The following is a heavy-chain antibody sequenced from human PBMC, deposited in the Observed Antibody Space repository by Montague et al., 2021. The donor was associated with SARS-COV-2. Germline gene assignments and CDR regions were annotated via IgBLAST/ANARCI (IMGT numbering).Heavy chain of an antibody. CDR2: IDWGDDK. CDR3: ARSYGTTVVTRAFDY. CDR1: GFSLSTSGVG. V-gene: IGHV2-70*01. D-gene: IGHD4-23*01. Sequence: PALVKPTQTLTLTCTFSGFSLSTSGVGVGWIRQPPGKALEWLTLIDWGDDKYYSTSLKTRLTISKDTSKNQVVLTMTNMDPVDTATYYCARSYGTTVVTRAFDYWGQGTLVTVSS. J-gene: IGHJ4*02.